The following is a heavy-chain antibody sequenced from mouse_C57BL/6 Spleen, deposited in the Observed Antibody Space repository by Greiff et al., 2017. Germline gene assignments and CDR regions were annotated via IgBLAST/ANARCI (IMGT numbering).Heavy chain of an antibody. CDR2: IYPRSGNT. V-gene: IGHV1-81*01. CDR3: AREGTDYDPGDYYAMDY. D-gene: IGHD2-4*01. J-gene: IGHJ4*01. Sequence: VQLQQSGAELARPGASVKLSCKASGYTFTSYGISWVKQRTGQGLEWIGEIYPRSGNTYYNEKFKGKATLTADKSSSTAYMGLRSLTSEDSAVYFCAREGTDYDPGDYYAMDYWGKGTSVTVSS. CDR1: GYTFTSYG.